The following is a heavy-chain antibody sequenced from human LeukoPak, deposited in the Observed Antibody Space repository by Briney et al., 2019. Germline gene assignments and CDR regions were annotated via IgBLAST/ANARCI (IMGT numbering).Heavy chain of an antibody. Sequence: PGGSLRLSCTISGYFFPNAWMTWVRQAPGKGLEWVANIKEDGSEKYHVDSVKGRFTISRDNAKNSLYLQMNSLRAEDTAVYYCARGGSRYGFWGQGTPVTVSS. CDR1: GYFFPNAW. J-gene: IGHJ4*02. V-gene: IGHV3-7*04. CDR2: IKEDGSEK. D-gene: IGHD5-18*01. CDR3: ARGGSRYGF.